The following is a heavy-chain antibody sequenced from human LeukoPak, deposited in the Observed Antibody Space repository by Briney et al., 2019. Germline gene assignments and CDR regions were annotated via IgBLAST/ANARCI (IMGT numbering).Heavy chain of an antibody. CDR3: ARDVYYDSSAQEWFDP. CDR1: GFTFSSYS. V-gene: IGHV3-21*01. D-gene: IGHD3-22*01. CDR2: ISSSSSYI. J-gene: IGHJ5*02. Sequence: GGSLRLSCAASGFTFSSYSMNWVRQAPGKGLEWVSSISSSSSYIYYADSVKGRFTISRDNAKNSLYLQMNSLRAEDTAVYYCARDVYYDSSAQEWFDPWGQGTLVIVS.